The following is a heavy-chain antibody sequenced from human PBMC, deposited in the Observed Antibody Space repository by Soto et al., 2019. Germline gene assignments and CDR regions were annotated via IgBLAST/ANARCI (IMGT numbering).Heavy chain of an antibody. D-gene: IGHD4-17*01. Sequence: RASVKVSCKASGYTFTSYYMHWVRQAPGQGLEWMGIINPSGGSTSYAQKFQGRVTMTRNTSTSTAYMELSSLRSEDTAVYYCARGGDYGGTRPYYYYGMDVWGQGTTVTVSS. CDR1: GYTFTSYY. J-gene: IGHJ6*02. V-gene: IGHV1-46*01. CDR2: INPSGGST. CDR3: ARGGDYGGTRPYYYYGMDV.